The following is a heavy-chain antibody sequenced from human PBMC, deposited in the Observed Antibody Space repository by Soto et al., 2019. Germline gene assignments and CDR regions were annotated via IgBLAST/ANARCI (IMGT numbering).Heavy chain of an antibody. Sequence: SETLSLTCAVSGGSISSSNWWSWVRQPPGKGLEWIGEIYRSGSTNYNPSLKSRVTISVDKSKNQFSLKLSSVTAADTAVYYCARVSVAGTRFDYWGQGTLVTVSS. CDR1: GGSISSSNW. CDR2: IYRSGST. J-gene: IGHJ4*02. V-gene: IGHV4-4*02. D-gene: IGHD6-19*01. CDR3: ARVSVAGTRFDY.